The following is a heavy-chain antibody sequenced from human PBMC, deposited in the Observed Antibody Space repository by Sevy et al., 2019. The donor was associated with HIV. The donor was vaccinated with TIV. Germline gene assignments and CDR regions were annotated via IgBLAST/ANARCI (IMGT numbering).Heavy chain of an antibody. V-gene: IGHV1-8*01. CDR1: GYTFTSYD. CDR2: MNPNSGNT. CDR3: ARLSSSKNRYYYYGMDV. J-gene: IGHJ6*02. D-gene: IGHD6-13*01. Sequence: ASVKVSCKASGYTFTSYDINWVRQATGQGLEWMGWMNPNSGNTGYAQKFQGRVTMTRNTSISTAYMELSSLGSEDTAVYYCARLSSSKNRYYYYGMDVWGQGTTVTVSS.